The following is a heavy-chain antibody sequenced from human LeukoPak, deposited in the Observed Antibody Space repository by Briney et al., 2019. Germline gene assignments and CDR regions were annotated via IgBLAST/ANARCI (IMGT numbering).Heavy chain of an antibody. CDR3: AREEQPRVLRYFDWLLSSPNFDY. Sequence: GGSLRLSCAASGFTFSSYLMSWVRQAPGKGLEWVANIKQDGSEKYYVDSVKGRFTISRDNAKNSLYLQMNSLRAEDTAVYYCAREEQPRVLRYFDWLLSSPNFDYWGQGTLVTVSS. D-gene: IGHD3-9*01. J-gene: IGHJ4*02. V-gene: IGHV3-7*01. CDR1: GFTFSSYL. CDR2: IKQDGSEK.